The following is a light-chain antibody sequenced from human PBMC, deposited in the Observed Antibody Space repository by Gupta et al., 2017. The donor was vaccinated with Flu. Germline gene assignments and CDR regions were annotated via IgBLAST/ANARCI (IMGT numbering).Light chain of an antibody. V-gene: IGKV1-5*03. J-gene: IGKJ1*01. CDR1: QSVSSR. CDR2: KAS. CDR3: QQDDLYWT. Sequence: DIQMTQSPSTLSASVGDRVTITCRASQSVSSRLTWYQQKPGKAPKLLIYKASTLESGVPSRFSGSGSGTEFTLTISSLQPDDFATYYCQQDDLYWTFGQGTKVEIK.